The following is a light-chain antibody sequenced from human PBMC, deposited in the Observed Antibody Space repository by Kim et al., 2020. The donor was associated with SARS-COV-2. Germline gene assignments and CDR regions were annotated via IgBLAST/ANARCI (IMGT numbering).Light chain of an antibody. CDR2: DVT. J-gene: IGLJ3*02. CDR1: SSDIGGYNY. Sequence: GHSITISFTGTSSDIGGYNYVSWYQQHPGKAPKLMIYDVTKRPSGVSNRFSGSKSGNTASLTISGLQAEDEADYYCSSYTSSSTWVFGGGTQLTVL. V-gene: IGLV2-14*04. CDR3: SSYTSSSTWV.